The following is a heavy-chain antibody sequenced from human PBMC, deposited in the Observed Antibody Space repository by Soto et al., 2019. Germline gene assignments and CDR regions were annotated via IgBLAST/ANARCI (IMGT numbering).Heavy chain of an antibody. D-gene: IGHD1-26*01. V-gene: IGHV2-5*01. CDR3: ARAGSIVPRFFDP. Sequence: QITLKESGPTLVKPTETLTLMCTFSGFSLNTNGVGVGWIRQHPGKALEWLALIYWNDDKRYSPSLKSRITITNDTSKKQVVLTVTILDRRDTATYYCARAGSIVPRFFDPGGQGTLVTVSS. CDR2: IYWNDDK. CDR1: GFSLNTNGVG. J-gene: IGHJ5*02.